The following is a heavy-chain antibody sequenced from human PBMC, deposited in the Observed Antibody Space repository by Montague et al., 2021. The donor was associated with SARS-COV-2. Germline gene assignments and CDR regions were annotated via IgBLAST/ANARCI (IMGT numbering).Heavy chain of an antibody. CDR1: GGSFSDNY. V-gene: IGHV4-34*01. Sequence: SETLSLTCAVYGGSFSDNYWSWIRQPPGKGLEWIGEINHRGTSNYNPSLKSRVSISVDTSKNQFSLYLGSVTAADTAVYYCARGRQHVNMIVEVMTGEEYYFDYWGQGTLVTVSS. CDR3: ARGRQHVNMIVEVMTGEEYYFDY. D-gene: IGHD3-22*01. J-gene: IGHJ4*02. CDR2: INHRGTS.